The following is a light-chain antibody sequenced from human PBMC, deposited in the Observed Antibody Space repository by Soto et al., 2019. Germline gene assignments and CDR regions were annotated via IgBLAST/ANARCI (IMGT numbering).Light chain of an antibody. CDR1: QSVSSSY. J-gene: IGKJ2*02. Sequence: IVLTQSPGTLSLSPGERATLSCRASQSVSSSYLAWFQQKPGQAPRLLIYGASSRATGIPDRFSGSGSGTDFTLIISRLEPEDFAVYYCQQYGSSPLCTFGQGTKLEIK. CDR3: QQYGSSPLCT. CDR2: GAS. V-gene: IGKV3-20*01.